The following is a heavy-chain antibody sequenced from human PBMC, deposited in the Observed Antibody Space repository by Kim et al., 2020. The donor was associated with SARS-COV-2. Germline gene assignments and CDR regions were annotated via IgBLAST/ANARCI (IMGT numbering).Heavy chain of an antibody. J-gene: IGHJ4*02. Sequence: SRVTISVDTSKNQCSLKLSSVTAADTAVYYCARGRRGITMVRGAATPFDYWGQGTLVTVSS. V-gene: IGHV4-34*01. CDR3: ARGRRGITMVRGAATPFDY. D-gene: IGHD3-10*01.